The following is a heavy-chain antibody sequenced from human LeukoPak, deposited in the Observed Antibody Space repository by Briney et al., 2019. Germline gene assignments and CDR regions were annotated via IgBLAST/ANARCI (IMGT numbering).Heavy chain of an antibody. CDR1: GFTFSSYA. D-gene: IGHD3-9*01. J-gene: IGHJ5*02. Sequence: GGSLRLSCAASGFTFSSYAMSWVRQAPGKGLEWVSAISGSGGSTYYADSVKGRFTISRDHSKNTLYLQMNSLRAEDTAVYYCAKLADYDILTGYYNWFDPWGQGTLVTVSS. V-gene: IGHV3-23*01. CDR2: ISGSGGST. CDR3: AKLADYDILTGYYNWFDP.